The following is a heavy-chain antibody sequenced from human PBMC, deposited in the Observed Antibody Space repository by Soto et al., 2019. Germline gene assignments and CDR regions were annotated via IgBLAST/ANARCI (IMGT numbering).Heavy chain of an antibody. V-gene: IGHV2-26*01. CDR2: IFSNDEK. CDR1: GFSLSNARMG. CDR3: ARYFPDYDFWGGYPKYYFDY. Sequence: SGPTLVNPTETLTLTCTVSGFSLSNARMGVSWIRQPPGKALEWLAHIFSNDEKSYSTSLKSRLTISKDTSKSQVVLTMTNMDPVDTATYYCARYFPDYDFWGGYPKYYFDYWGQGTLVTVSS. J-gene: IGHJ4*02. D-gene: IGHD3-3*01.